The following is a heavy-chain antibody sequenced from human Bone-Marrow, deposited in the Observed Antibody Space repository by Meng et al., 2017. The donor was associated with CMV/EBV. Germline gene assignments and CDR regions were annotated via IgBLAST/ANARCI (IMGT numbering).Heavy chain of an antibody. V-gene: IGHV1-69*05. CDR3: ARVGIRDEGDY. Sequence: SWKASGGTFSGYALSWVRQAPGQGLEWMGGIIPIFGTANYAQKFQGRVTITTDESTSTAYMELSSLRSEDTAVYYCARVGIRDEGDYWGQGTLVTVSS. D-gene: IGHD6-13*01. J-gene: IGHJ4*02. CDR1: GGTFSGYA. CDR2: IIPIFGTA.